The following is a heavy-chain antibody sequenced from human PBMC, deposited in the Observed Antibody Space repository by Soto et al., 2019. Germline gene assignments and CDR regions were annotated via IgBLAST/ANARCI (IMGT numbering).Heavy chain of an antibody. D-gene: IGHD2-15*01. J-gene: IGHJ3*02. V-gene: IGHV3-15*01. Sequence: GGSLRLSCAASGFTFSNAWMSWVRQAPGKGLEWVGRIKSKTDGGTTDYAAPVKGRFTISRDDSKNTLYLQMNSLKTEDTAVYYCTTEDLGYCSGGSCQRRDAFDIWGQGTMVTVSS. CDR1: GFTFSNAW. CDR2: IKSKTDGGTT. CDR3: TTEDLGYCSGGSCQRRDAFDI.